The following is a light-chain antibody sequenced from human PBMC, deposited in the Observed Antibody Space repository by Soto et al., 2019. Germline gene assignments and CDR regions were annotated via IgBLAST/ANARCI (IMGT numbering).Light chain of an antibody. CDR3: QQYYSRPFT. J-gene: IGKJ2*01. CDR1: QTILSRSNDQDY. V-gene: IGKV4-1*01. CDR2: WAS. Sequence: IVLTQSPHSLAVSLGERATIKCKSNQTILSRSNDQDYLAWYQQKARQPPKLLIFWASTRESGVPDRFSGSGSATDFTLTSSSLQAEDGAVYYCQQYYSRPFTFGQGTKLEIK.